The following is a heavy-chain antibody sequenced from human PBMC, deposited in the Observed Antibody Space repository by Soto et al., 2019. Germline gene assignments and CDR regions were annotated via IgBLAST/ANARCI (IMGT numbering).Heavy chain of an antibody. Sequence: SETLSLTCAAYGGSFSGYYWSWIRQPPGKGLEWIGEINHSGSTNYNPSLKSRVTISVDTSKNQFSLKLSSVTAADTAVYYCARGRPYYYGSGSYYRNDYWGQGTLVTVSS. CDR2: INHSGST. CDR1: GGSFSGYY. V-gene: IGHV4-34*01. CDR3: ARGRPYYYGSGSYYRNDY. D-gene: IGHD3-10*01. J-gene: IGHJ4*02.